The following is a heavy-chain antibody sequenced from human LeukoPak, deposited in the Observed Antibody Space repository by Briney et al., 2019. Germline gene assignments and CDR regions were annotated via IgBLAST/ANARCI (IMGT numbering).Heavy chain of an antibody. CDR2: IYYSGST. Sequence: SETLSLTCTVSGGSISSSSYYWGWIRQPPGKGLEWIGSIYYSGSTYYNPSLKSRVTISVDTSKNQFSLKLSSVTAADTAVYYCARQVRKSPMVRGFNWFDPWGQGTLVTVSS. CDR3: ARQVRKSPMVRGFNWFDP. CDR1: GGSISSSSYY. J-gene: IGHJ5*02. V-gene: IGHV4-39*01. D-gene: IGHD3-10*01.